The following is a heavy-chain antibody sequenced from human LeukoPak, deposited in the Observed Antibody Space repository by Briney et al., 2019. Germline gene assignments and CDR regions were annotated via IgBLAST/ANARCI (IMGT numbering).Heavy chain of an antibody. V-gene: IGHV1-18*01. Sequence: ASVKVSCKASGYTFTSYGISWVRQAPGQGLEWMGWISGSNGNTNNAQKFQGRVTMTTDTSTRTSYMELRSLRSDDTAVYYCARGLQENLAWLQAFSAFDIWGQGTMVTISS. J-gene: IGHJ3*02. D-gene: IGHD5-24*01. CDR2: ISGSNGNT. CDR3: ARGLQENLAWLQAFSAFDI. CDR1: GYTFTSYG.